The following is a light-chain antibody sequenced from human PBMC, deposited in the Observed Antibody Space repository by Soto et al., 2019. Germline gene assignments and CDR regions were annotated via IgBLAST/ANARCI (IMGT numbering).Light chain of an antibody. J-gene: IGLJ3*02. CDR2: EVT. V-gene: IGLV2-8*01. Sequence: QSALTQPPSASGSPGQSVTISCTGTSSDIGGYNYVSWYQQHPGKAPKLIIYEVTKRPSGVPDRFSGSKSGDTASLTVSGLQAEDEAHYYCSSYAGLIAVFGGGTKLTVL. CDR1: SSDIGGYNY. CDR3: SSYAGLIAV.